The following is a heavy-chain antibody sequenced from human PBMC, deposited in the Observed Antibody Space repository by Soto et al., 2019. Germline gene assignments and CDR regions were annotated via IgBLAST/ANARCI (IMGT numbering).Heavy chain of an antibody. D-gene: IGHD6-19*01. CDR2: ISPHNDRT. CDR3: ARDLYYSSGRYFDHDAFDI. CDR1: GYNFTSYG. Sequence: ASVKVSCKASGYNFTSYGISWVRQAPGQGLEWMGWISPHNDRTKYARRFQDRVTMTTETPTSTVYMELGSLRSDNTAVYYCARDLYYSSGRYFDHDAFDIWGQGTVVTVSS. V-gene: IGHV1-18*01. J-gene: IGHJ3*02.